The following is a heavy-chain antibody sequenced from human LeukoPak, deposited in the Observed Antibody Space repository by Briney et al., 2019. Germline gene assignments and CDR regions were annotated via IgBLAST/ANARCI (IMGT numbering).Heavy chain of an antibody. D-gene: IGHD6-19*01. CDR2: INPNSGGT. CDR1: GYTFIGYY. CDR3: ARAAKWGIAVALKGNWFDP. J-gene: IGHJ5*02. V-gene: IGHV1-2*06. Sequence: ASVKVSCKASGYTFIGYYMHWVRQAPGQGLEWMGRINPNSGGTNYAQKFQGRVTMTRDTSISTAYMELSRLRSDDTAVYYCARAAKWGIAVALKGNWFDPWGQGTLVTVSS.